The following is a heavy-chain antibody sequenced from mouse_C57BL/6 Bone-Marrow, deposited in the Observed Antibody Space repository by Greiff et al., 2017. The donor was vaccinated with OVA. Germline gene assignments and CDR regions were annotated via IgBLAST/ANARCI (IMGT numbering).Heavy chain of an antibody. CDR3: ARDYYGSSYAWFAY. V-gene: IGHV1-63*01. CDR2: IYPGGGYT. J-gene: IGHJ3*01. D-gene: IGHD1-1*01. CDR1: GYTFTNYW. Sequence: VKLQESGAELVRPGTSVKMSCKASGYTFTNYWIGWAKQRPGHGLEWIGDIYPGGGYTNYNEKFKGKATLTADKSSSTAYMQFSSLTSEDSAIYYCARDYYGSSYAWFAYWGQGTLVTVSA.